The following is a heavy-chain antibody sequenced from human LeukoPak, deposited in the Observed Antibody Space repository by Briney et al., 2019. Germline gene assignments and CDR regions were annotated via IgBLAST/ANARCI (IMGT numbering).Heavy chain of an antibody. Sequence: PGGSLRLSCAASGFTFSSYGMHWVRQAPGKGLEWVAVISYDGSNKYYADSVKGRFTISRDNSKNTLYLQMNSLRAEDTAVYYCAKERLPYNYYYYGMDVWVQGTTVTVSS. CDR2: ISYDGSNK. J-gene: IGHJ6*02. V-gene: IGHV3-30*18. CDR3: AKERLPYNYYYYGMDV. CDR1: GFTFSSYG.